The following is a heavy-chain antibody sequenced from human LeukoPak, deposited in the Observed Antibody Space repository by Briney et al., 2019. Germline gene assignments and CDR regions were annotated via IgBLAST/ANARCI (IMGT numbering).Heavy chain of an antibody. CDR1: GGSINNRRNY. CDR3: ARHHWNDASFDY. D-gene: IGHD1-1*01. Sequence: SETLSLTCTVSGGSINNRRNYWGWLRQPPGKGLEWIGSFYYSERPYYNPSLESRVTISVDTSKNQFSLKVNSVTAADTAMYYCARHHWNDASFDYWGQGTLVTVSS. J-gene: IGHJ4*02. V-gene: IGHV4-39*01. CDR2: FYYSERP.